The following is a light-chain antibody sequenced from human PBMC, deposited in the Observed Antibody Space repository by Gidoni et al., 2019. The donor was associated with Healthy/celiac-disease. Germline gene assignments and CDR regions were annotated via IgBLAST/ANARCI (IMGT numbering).Light chain of an antibody. CDR2: EGR. Sequence: QSALTQPASVSGSPGQSITISCTGTSSDVGSYNLVSGYQQHPGKAPKLMIYEGRKRPSGVSNRFSGSKSGNTASLTISGLQAEDEADYYCCSYAGSSTFVVFGGGTKLTVL. J-gene: IGLJ2*01. CDR1: SSDVGSYNL. CDR3: CSYAGSSTFVV. V-gene: IGLV2-23*03.